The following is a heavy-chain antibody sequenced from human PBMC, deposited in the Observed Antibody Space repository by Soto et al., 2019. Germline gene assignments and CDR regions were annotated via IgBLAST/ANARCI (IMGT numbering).Heavy chain of an antibody. CDR3: AHIPHCSSVICPPEWSTNWFDP. CDR2: IYWNDDR. D-gene: IGHD2-2*01. CDR1: GFSLTTAGVA. V-gene: IGHV2-5*01. J-gene: IGHJ5*02. Sequence: QITLKESGPTLVKPTQTLTLTCTFSGFSLTTAGVAVGWIRQPPGKALEWLALIYWNDDRRYSPSLRSRLTITKDTSRNQVVLTMTNMDPVDTATYFCAHIPHCSSVICPPEWSTNWFDPWGQGTLVTVSS.